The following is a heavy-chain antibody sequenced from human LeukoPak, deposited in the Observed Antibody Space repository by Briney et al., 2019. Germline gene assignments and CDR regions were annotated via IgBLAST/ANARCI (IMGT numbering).Heavy chain of an antibody. CDR3: PREHLRNENGRDTSRKIVVVPAAIRRDWFDP. CDR1: GGSFSGYY. D-gene: IGHD2-2*01. CDR2: INHSGST. Sequence: SETLSLTCAVYGGSFSGYYWSWIRQPPGKGLEWIGEINHSGSTNYNPSLKSRVTISVDTSKNQFSLKLSSVTAADTAVYYCPREHLRNENGRDTSRKIVVVPAAIRRDWFDPWGQGTLVTVSS. J-gene: IGHJ5*02. V-gene: IGHV4-34*01.